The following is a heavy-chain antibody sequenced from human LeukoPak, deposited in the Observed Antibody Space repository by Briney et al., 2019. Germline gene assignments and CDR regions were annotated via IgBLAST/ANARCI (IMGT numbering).Heavy chain of an antibody. CDR1: GFTFSSYW. Sequence: GGSLRLSCAASGFTFSSYWMHWVRQAPGKGLEWVSSISSSSSYIYYADSVKGRFTISRDNAKNSLYLQMNSLRAEDTAVYYCASLRFLEWLSHAFDIWGQGTMVTVSS. V-gene: IGHV3-21*01. J-gene: IGHJ3*02. CDR2: ISSSSSYI. CDR3: ASLRFLEWLSHAFDI. D-gene: IGHD3-3*01.